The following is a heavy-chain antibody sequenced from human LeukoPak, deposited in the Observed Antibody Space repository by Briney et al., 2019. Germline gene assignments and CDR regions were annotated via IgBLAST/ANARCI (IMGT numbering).Heavy chain of an antibody. V-gene: IGHV3-23*01. J-gene: IGHJ4*02. Sequence: GGSLRLSCAASGFTFSSYAMSWVRQAPGKGLEWVSAISGSGGSTYYADSVKGRFTISRDNSKNTLYLQMNSLRAEDTAVYYCAKDQGDYVWGRYGYFDYWGQGTLVTVSS. CDR3: AKDQGDYVWGRYGYFDY. CDR1: GFTFSSYA. D-gene: IGHD3-16*01. CDR2: ISGSGGST.